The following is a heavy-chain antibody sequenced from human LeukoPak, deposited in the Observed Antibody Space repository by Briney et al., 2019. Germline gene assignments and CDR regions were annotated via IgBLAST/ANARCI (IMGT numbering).Heavy chain of an antibody. Sequence: GRSLRLSCAASGFTFSTYGMHWVRQAPGKGLEWVAAIRYDGSNKYYADSVKGRFTISRDNSKNTLYLQMNSLRAEDTAVYYCAKAHSGSYYEFDYWGQGTLVTVSS. D-gene: IGHD1-26*01. CDR3: AKAHSGSYYEFDY. V-gene: IGHV3-33*06. CDR2: IRYDGSNK. CDR1: GFTFSTYG. J-gene: IGHJ4*02.